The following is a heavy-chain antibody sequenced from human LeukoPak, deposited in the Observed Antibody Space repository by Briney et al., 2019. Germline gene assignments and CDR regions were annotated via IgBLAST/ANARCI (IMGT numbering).Heavy chain of an antibody. D-gene: IGHD1-26*01. CDR2: IDHSDSYT. CDR1: GSIFTNYW. Sequence: GASLQISCKAFGSIFTNYWINWVRQLPGKGLEWMGRIDHSDSYTNYGPSFQAHVTISVDKSISTAYLHWSRLEASDTAIYYCARDDEGASGDYYYYYGMDVWGQGTTVTVSS. V-gene: IGHV5-10-1*01. CDR3: ARDDEGASGDYYYYYGMDV. J-gene: IGHJ6*02.